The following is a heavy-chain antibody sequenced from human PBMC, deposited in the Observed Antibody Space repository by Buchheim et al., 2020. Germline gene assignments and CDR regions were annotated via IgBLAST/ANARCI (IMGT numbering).Heavy chain of an antibody. CDR3: AAVVGDYDDSSGYYGDFDY. J-gene: IGHJ4*02. Sequence: EVHLVESGGGLVRPGGSLRLSCAASGFTFSDFNINWVRQAPGKGLEWVSYISSSSYSTYYADSVKGRFTISSDNAKNSLYLQMNSLRAGDTAVYYCAAVVGDYDDSSGYYGDFDYWGQGTL. CDR1: GFTFSDFN. CDR2: ISSSSYST. V-gene: IGHV3-48*01. D-gene: IGHD3-22*01.